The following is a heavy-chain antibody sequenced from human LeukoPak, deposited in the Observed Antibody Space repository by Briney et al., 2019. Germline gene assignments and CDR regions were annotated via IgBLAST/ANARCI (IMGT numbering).Heavy chain of an antibody. Sequence: GGSLRLSCAASGFTFDDYGMSWVRQAPGKGLEWVSAISGSGGSTYYADSVKGRFTISRDNSKNTLYLQMNSLRAEDTAVYYCAKTREYYYYYYMDVWGKGTTVTVSS. V-gene: IGHV3-23*01. CDR2: ISGSGGST. CDR3: AKTREYYYYYYMDV. D-gene: IGHD2-2*01. CDR1: GFTFDDYG. J-gene: IGHJ6*03.